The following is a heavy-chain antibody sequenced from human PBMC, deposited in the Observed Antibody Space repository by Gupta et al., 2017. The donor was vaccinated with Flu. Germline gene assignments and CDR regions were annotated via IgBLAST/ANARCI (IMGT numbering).Heavy chain of an antibody. CDR3: ARGLVKNVFDS. V-gene: IGHV3-11*01. CDR2: IRNSGSAR. CDR1: TFSDYY. J-gene: IGHJ4*02. D-gene: IGHD6-19*01. Sequence: TFSDYYMSWIRQAPGKGLEWVSYIRNSGSARDDADSVKGRFTISRENDKNALYLQMKRMRAEDTAVYYGARGLVKNVFDSCGQGTLVTVSS.